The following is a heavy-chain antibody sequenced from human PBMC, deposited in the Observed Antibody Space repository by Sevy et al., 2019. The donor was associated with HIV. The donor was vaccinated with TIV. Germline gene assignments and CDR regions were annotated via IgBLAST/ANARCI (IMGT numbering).Heavy chain of an antibody. V-gene: IGHV3-48*01. CDR3: ASASRGYSYGYAFDI. Sequence: GGSLRLSCAASGFTFSSYSMNWVRQAPGKGLEWVSYISSSSTIYYADSVKGRFTISRDNAKNSLYLQMNSLRAEDTAVYYCASASRGYSYGYAFDIWGQGTMVTVSS. CDR1: GFTFSSYS. D-gene: IGHD5-18*01. CDR2: ISSSSTI. J-gene: IGHJ3*02.